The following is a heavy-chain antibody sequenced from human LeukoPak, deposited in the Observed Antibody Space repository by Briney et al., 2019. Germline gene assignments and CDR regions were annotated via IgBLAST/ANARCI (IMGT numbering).Heavy chain of an antibody. Sequence: PGGSLRLSCAASGFTFSSYGMHWVRQAPGKGLEWVAVIWYDGSNKYYADSVKGRFTISRDNSKNTLYLQMNSLRAEDTAVYYCARDASRSGFNYFDYWGQGTLVTVSS. J-gene: IGHJ4*02. CDR2: IWYDGSNK. CDR1: GFTFSSYG. CDR3: ARDASRSGFNYFDY. D-gene: IGHD3-3*01. V-gene: IGHV3-33*01.